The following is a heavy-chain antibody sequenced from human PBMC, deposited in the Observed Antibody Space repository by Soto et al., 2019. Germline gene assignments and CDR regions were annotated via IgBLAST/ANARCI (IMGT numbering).Heavy chain of an antibody. CDR3: ASAAYYRLNS. D-gene: IGHD1-26*01. CDR2: AHQSGST. CDR1: GGSIRSSDW. V-gene: IGHV4-4*02. Sequence: SETLSLTCAVSGGSIRSSDWCSWVRQPPGKGLEWIGEAHQSGSTNYSPSLKSRVTISVDRSKNQFSLSLNSVTAADTAVYYCASAAYYRLNSWGQGILVTVSS. J-gene: IGHJ5*02.